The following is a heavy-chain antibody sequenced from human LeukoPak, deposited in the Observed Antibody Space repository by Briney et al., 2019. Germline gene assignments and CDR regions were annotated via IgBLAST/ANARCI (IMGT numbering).Heavy chain of an antibody. J-gene: IGHJ4*02. CDR1: GYTFTDYF. D-gene: IGHD2-2*01. CDR3: ARVEGYCSSTSCRKDFDY. CDR2: INPNSGGT. V-gene: IGHV1-2*02. Sequence: ASVKVSCKASGYTFTDYFMHWVRQAPGQGLEWMGWINPNSGGTNYAQKFQGRVTMTRDTSISTAYMELSSLRSDDTAVYYCARVEGYCSSTSCRKDFDYWGQGTLVTVSS.